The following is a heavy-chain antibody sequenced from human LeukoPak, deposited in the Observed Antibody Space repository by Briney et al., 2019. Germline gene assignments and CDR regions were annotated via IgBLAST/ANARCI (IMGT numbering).Heavy chain of an antibody. CDR3: ARDPRYGDYGDY. D-gene: IGHD4-17*01. CDR2: IYTTGST. CDR1: GGSISSGSYY. J-gene: IGHJ4*02. V-gene: IGHV4-61*02. Sequence: PSETLSLTCTVSGGSISSGSYYWSWIRQPVGKGLEWIGRIYTTGSTNYNPSLKSRLTISVDTSKNQFSLKLRSVTAADTAVYYCARDPRYGDYGDYWGQGTLVTVSS.